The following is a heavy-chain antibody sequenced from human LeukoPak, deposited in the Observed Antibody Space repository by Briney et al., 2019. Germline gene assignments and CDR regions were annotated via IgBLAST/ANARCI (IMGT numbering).Heavy chain of an antibody. CDR1: GGSFSGYF. CDR3: GRSEDAFDI. J-gene: IGHJ3*02. Sequence: PSETLSLTCAVYGGSFSGYFWSWIRQPPGKGLEWLGEVNYNGSNYNPSLKSRVTMPVDTSKNQFSLKLRSVTAADTAVYYCGRSEDAFDIWGQGTMVTVSS. V-gene: IGHV4-34*01. CDR2: VNYNGS.